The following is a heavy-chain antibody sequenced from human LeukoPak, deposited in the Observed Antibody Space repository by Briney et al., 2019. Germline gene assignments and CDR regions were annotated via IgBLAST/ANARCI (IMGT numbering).Heavy chain of an antibody. CDR1: GGSISSGDYY. V-gene: IGHV4-30-4*08. CDR2: IYYSGST. D-gene: IGHD3-10*01. J-gene: IGHJ4*02. CDR3: ARQGFDRYYFDY. Sequence: SETLSLTCTVSGGSISSGDYYWAWIRQSPGKGLEWIGYIYYSGSTYYNPSLKSRVTISVDTSKNQFPQKLTSVTAADTAVYYCARQGFDRYYFDYWGQGTLVTVSS.